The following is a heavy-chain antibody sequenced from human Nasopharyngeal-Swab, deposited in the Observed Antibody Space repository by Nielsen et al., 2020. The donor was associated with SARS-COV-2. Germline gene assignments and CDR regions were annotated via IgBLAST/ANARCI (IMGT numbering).Heavy chain of an antibody. CDR2: INPNSGGT. D-gene: IGHD4-17*01. Sequence: ASVKVSCKASGYTFTGYYMHWVRQAPGQGLEWMRRINPNSGGTNYAQKFQGRVTMTRDTSISTAYMELSRLRSDDTAVYYCARGSGDYDTRAPYYYYGMDVWGQGTTVTVSS. CDR1: GYTFTGYY. CDR3: ARGSGDYDTRAPYYYYGMDV. V-gene: IGHV1-2*06. J-gene: IGHJ6*02.